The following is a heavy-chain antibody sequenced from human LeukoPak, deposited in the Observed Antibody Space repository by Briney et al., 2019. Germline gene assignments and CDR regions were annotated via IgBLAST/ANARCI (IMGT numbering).Heavy chain of an antibody. CDR1: GFTVSSYA. CDR3: AKCPTGYTKTFDS. J-gene: IGHJ4*02. D-gene: IGHD6-13*01. CDR2: ISGSGSKT. V-gene: IGHV3-23*01. Sequence: GGSLRLSCAASGFTVSSYAMSWVRQAPGKGLEWVPAISGSGSKTYCADSVKGRFTISRDNSKNTLYLQMNSLRAEDTAVYYCAKCPTGYTKTFDSWGQGTLVTVSS.